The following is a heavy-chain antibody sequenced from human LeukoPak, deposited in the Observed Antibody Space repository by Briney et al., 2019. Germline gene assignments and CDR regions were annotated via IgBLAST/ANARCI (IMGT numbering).Heavy chain of an antibody. Sequence: PGGSLRLSCAASGFTFNIYTMTWVRQAPGKGLEWVSSIGSSSRYIYYADSLKGRFTISRDNDNNSVYLQMNSLRAEDTAVYYCERDCSSSAFDIWGQGTMVTVSS. V-gene: IGHV3-21*01. J-gene: IGHJ3*02. CDR2: IGSSSRYI. CDR3: ERDCSSSAFDI. CDR1: GFTFNIYT. D-gene: IGHD2-15*01.